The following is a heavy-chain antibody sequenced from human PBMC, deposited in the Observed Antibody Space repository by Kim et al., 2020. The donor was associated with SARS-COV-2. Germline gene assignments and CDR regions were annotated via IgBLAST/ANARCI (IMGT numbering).Heavy chain of an antibody. V-gene: IGHV4-39*02. D-gene: IGHD3-22*01. CDR3: ATFPGGYYSVSSGYYVDY. CDR1: RGSISKSRYY. CDR2: IYYGGNT. J-gene: IGHJ4*01. Sequence: SETLSLTCSVSRGSISKSRYYWGWIRQPPGKGLEWIGSIYYGGNTYYKPSLKGRVSISIDTPRNHFSLKLSSVTAADTAVYYCATFPGGYYSVSSGYYVDYWGQGTLVTVSS.